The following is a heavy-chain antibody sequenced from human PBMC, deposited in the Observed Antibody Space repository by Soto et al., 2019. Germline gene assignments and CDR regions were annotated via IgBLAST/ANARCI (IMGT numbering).Heavy chain of an antibody. J-gene: IGHJ4*02. D-gene: IGHD4-4*01. CDR1: GGTFNNYA. CDR2: IIPIFNSA. V-gene: IGHV1-69*13. Sequence: SVKVSCKASGGTFNNYALSWVRQAPGQGLEWMGGIIPIFNSANYAQKFQGRVTITADDSTSTAYMELRSLRPDDTAVYYCAREVTVASYSFDCWAQCSLVTVSS. CDR3: AREVTVASYSFDC.